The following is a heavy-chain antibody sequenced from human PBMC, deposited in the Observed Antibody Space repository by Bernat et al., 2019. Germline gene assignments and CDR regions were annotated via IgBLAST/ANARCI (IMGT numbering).Heavy chain of an antibody. J-gene: IGHJ3*02. CDR1: GFTFSSYG. CDR3: AKGTETWSDGIDK. V-gene: IGHV3-33*06. D-gene: IGHD3-3*01. Sequence: QVHLVESGGGVVQPGRSLRLSCAASGFTFSSYGMHWVRQAPGKGLEWLAVIWSDGNYEYYAESLKGRFTISRDNPKNTLYLKMNNLRPEDTALYFCAKGTETWSDGIDKWGQGTMVAVSS. CDR2: IWSDGNYE.